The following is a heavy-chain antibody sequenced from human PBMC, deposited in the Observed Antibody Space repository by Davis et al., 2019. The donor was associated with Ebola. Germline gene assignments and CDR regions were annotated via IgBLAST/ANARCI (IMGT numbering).Heavy chain of an antibody. J-gene: IGHJ3*02. CDR2: ISGDGGST. D-gene: IGHD3-10*01. CDR1: GFTFDDYA. Sequence: PGGSLRLSCAASGFTFDDYAMHWVRQAPGKGLEWVSLISGDGGSTYYADSVKGRFTISRDNSKNSLYLHMNSLRAEDTAVYYCTRDLYRSGDVAFDIWGQGTMVTVSS. V-gene: IGHV3-43*02. CDR3: TRDLYRSGDVAFDI.